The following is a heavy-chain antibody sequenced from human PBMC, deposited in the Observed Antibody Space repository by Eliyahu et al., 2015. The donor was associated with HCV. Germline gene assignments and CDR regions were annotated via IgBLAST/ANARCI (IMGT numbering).Heavy chain of an antibody. V-gene: IGHV4-59*08. CDR1: XGSISSYY. CDR2: IYYSGST. CDR3: ARHMYSSSWSSNWFDP. J-gene: IGHJ5*02. Sequence: QVQLQXSXPGLVXPSXTLSLTCTVXXGSISSYYWSWIRQPPGKGLEWIGYIYYSGSTNYNPXLKSRVTISVDTSKNQFSLKLSSVTAADTAVYYCARHMYSSSWSSNWFDPWGQGTLVTVSS. D-gene: IGHD6-13*01.